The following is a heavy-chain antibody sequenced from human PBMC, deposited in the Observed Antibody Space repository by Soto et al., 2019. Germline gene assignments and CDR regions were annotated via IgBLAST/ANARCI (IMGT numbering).Heavy chain of an antibody. D-gene: IGHD6-19*01. CDR2: IYSGGTT. J-gene: IGHJ4*02. Sequence: GSLRLSCAASGFTVSSNYMSWVRQAPGKGLEWVSIIYSGGTTYYADSVKGRFTISRDNSKNTLYLQMNSLRAEDTAMYYCAREVDSGRPYFDYWGQGTLVTVSS. CDR3: AREVDSGRPYFDY. V-gene: IGHV3-53*01. CDR1: GFTVSSNY.